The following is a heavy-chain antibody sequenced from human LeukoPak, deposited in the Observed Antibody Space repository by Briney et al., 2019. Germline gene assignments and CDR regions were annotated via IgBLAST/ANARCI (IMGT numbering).Heavy chain of an antibody. V-gene: IGHV3-7*03. Sequence: GGSLRLSCAASGFTFSSYWMSWVRQAPGKGLEWVANIKQDGSEKYYVDSVKGRFTISRDNAKHSLSLQMNSLRAEDTAVYYCASCTSSWYSHDCWGEGTLVTVSS. D-gene: IGHD6-13*01. CDR2: IKQDGSEK. CDR3: ASCTSSWYSHDC. CDR1: GFTFSSYW. J-gene: IGHJ4*02.